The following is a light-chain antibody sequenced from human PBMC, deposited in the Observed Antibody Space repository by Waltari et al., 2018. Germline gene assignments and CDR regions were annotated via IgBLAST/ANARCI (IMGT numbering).Light chain of an antibody. CDR2: DVS. CDR3: SSYTSSSTLYV. CDR1: SSAVGFSNY. V-gene: IGLV2-14*01. Sequence: QSALTQPASVSGSPGQSTILSCPGTSSAVGFSNYFSWYQQHPGKAPKLMIYDVSKRPPGVSTRFSGSKSGTTASLTISGLQAEDEADYYCSSYTSSSTLYVFGTGTKVTVL. J-gene: IGLJ1*01.